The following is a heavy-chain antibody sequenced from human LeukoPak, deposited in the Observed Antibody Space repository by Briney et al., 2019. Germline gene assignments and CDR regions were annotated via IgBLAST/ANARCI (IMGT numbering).Heavy chain of an antibody. CDR1: GFTFSNYG. V-gene: IGHV3-33*06. CDR3: AKSAQDYHGSGSYYYPYYDYFIDV. CDR2: IYYDGNNK. J-gene: IGHJ6*03. Sequence: GGSLRLSCEASGFTFSNYGMQWVRQAPGKGLEWVALIYYDGNNKIYSDSVKDRFTISRDNSKNTLFLQMNSLRAEDSAVYYCAKSAQDYHGSGSYYYPYYDYFIDVWGKGTTVTVSS. D-gene: IGHD3-10*01.